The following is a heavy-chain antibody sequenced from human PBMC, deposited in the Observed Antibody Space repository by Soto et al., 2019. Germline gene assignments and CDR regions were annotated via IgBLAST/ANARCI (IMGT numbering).Heavy chain of an antibody. CDR2: TSTTGGST. Sequence: EVQLLDSGGGLVQPGGSLRLSCAASGFTFSSYAMSWVRQAPGRGLEWVSATSTTGGSTYYADSVKGRFTIPRDNSKNTLYLQMTSLRPEDTAVYYCAKNPGFHYFDYWGQGTLVTVSS. CDR3: AKNPGFHYFDY. V-gene: IGHV3-23*01. J-gene: IGHJ4*02. CDR1: GFTFSSYA.